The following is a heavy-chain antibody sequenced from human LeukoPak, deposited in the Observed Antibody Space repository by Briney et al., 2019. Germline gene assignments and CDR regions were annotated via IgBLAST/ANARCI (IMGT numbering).Heavy chain of an antibody. D-gene: IGHD3-10*01. CDR1: GYTFTGYY. CDR3: ATLGSGIPFYGMDV. CDR2: INPNSGGT. J-gene: IGHJ6*02. V-gene: IGHV1-2*02. Sequence: ASVKVSCKASGYTFTGYYMHWVRQAPGQGLEWMGWINPNSGGTNYAQKFQGRVTMTRDTSISTAYMELSRLRSDDTAVYYCATLGSGIPFYGMDVWGQGTTVTVSS.